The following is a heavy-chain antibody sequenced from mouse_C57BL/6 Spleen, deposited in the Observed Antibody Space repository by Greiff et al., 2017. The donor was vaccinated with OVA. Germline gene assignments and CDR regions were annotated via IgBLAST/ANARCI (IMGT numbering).Heavy chain of an antibody. CDR1: GYTFTSYW. CDR2: IDPSDSYT. J-gene: IGHJ1*03. D-gene: IGHD2-4*01. V-gene: IGHV1-69*01. Sequence: QVQLKQPGAELVMPGASVKLSCKASGYTFTSYWMHWVKQRPGQGLEWIGEIDPSDSYTNYNQKFKGKSTLTVDKSSSTAYMQLSSLTSEDSAVYYCARGYYDYDGYFDVWGTGTTVTVSS. CDR3: ARGYYDYDGYFDV.